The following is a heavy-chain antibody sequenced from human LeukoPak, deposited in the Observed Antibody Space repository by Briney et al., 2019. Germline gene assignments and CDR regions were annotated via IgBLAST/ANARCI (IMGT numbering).Heavy chain of an antibody. CDR2: IYYSGST. J-gene: IGHJ5*02. CDR3: AREYYDFWSGPNGWFDP. D-gene: IGHD3-3*01. Sequence: SETLSLICTVSGGSISSYYWSWIRQPPGKGLEWIGYIYYSGSTNYNPSLKSRVTISVDTSKNQFSLKLSSVTAADTAVYYCAREYYDFWSGPNGWFDPWGQGTLVTVSS. CDR1: GGSISSYY. V-gene: IGHV4-59*01.